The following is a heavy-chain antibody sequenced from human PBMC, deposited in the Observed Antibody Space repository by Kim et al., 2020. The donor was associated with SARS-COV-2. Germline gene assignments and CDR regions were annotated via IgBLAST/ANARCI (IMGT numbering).Heavy chain of an antibody. CDR2: IYYSGST. Sequence: SETLSLTCSVSSDSISSYYCSWIRQLPGKGLEWLGYIYYSGSTDYNPSLKTRVTISWDTSKNQFSLDLTSVTDADTADYYCARPEGRASWHQFDYWGPGMLVTVSS. J-gene: IGHJ4*02. CDR3: ARPEGRASWHQFDY. D-gene: IGHD2-2*01. V-gene: IGHV4-59*01. CDR1: SDSISSYY.